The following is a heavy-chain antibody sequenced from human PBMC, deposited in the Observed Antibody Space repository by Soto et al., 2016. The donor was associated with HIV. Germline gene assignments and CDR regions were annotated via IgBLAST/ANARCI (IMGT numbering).Heavy chain of an antibody. CDR1: GGSITSSTYY. V-gene: IGHV4-39*01. CDR3: ARQIAVAGSYYFDY. Sequence: QLQLQESGPGLVKPSETLSLTCTVSGGSITSSTYYWGWIRQPPGKGLEWIGSIYFSGNNYYNPSLKSRIIISVDTSKKQFSLKLSSVTAADTAVYYCARQIAVAGSYYFDYWGQGTLVTVSS. D-gene: IGHD6-19*01. J-gene: IGHJ4*02. CDR2: IYFSGNN.